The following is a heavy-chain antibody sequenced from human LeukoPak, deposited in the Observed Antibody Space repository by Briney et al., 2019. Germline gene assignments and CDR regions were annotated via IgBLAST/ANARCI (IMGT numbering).Heavy chain of an antibody. V-gene: IGHV3-66*01. J-gene: IGHJ4*02. CDR1: GFTVSSNY. CDR3: ARVLPRYYDSSGFYFDY. CDR2: IYSGGST. D-gene: IGHD3-22*01. Sequence: GGSLRLSCAASGFTVSSNYMSWVRQAPGKGLEWVSVIYSGGSTYYADSVKGRFTISRDNSKNTLYLQMNSLRAEDTAVYYCARVLPRYYDSSGFYFDYWGQGTLVTVSS.